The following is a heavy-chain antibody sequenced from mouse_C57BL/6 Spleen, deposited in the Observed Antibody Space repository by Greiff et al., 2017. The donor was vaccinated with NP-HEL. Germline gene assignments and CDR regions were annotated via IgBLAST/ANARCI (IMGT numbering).Heavy chain of an antibody. J-gene: IGHJ2*01. CDR3: ARGHIKITTVVGAFGY. V-gene: IGHV1-82*01. CDR2: IYPGDGDT. Sequence: QVQLQQSGPELVKPGASVKISCKASGYAFSSSWMNWVKQRPGKGLEWIGRIYPGDGDTNYNGKFKGKATLTADKSSSTAYMQLSSLTSEDSAVYFCARGHIKITTVVGAFGYWGQGTTLTVSS. CDR1: GYAFSSSW. D-gene: IGHD1-1*01.